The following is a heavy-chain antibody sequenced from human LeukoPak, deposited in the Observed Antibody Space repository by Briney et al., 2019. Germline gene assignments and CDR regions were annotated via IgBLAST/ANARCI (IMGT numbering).Heavy chain of an antibody. D-gene: IGHD2-2*01. J-gene: IGHJ4*02. CDR1: GYTFTSYG. V-gene: IGHV1-18*01. CDR2: ISAYNGNT. Sequence: ASVKVSCKASGYTFTSYGISWVRQAPGQGLERMGWISAYNGNTNYAQKLQGRVTMTTDTSTSTAYKELRSLRSDDTAVYYCAREDIVVVPAATPYYFDYWGQGTLVTVSS. CDR3: AREDIVVVPAATPYYFDY.